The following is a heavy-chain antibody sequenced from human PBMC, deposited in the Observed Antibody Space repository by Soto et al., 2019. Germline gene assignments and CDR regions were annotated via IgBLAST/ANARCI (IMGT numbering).Heavy chain of an antibody. Sequence: GSLRLSCTTSGFTFGDYALSWVRQAPGKGLEWVGFIRRNAYGGTTDYAASVKGRFTISRDDSKSIAYLQMNSLRTEDTALYYCTRASSLDFDFCGQGTLVTVSS. V-gene: IGHV3-49*04. CDR2: IRRNAYGGTT. CDR1: GFTFGDYA. CDR3: TRASSLDFDF. J-gene: IGHJ4*02. D-gene: IGHD3-16*01.